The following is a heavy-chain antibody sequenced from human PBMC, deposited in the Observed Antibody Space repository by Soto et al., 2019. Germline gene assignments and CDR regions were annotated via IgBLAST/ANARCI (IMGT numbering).Heavy chain of an antibody. D-gene: IGHD4-4*01. CDR3: ARLTVTNWFDP. Sequence: SETLSLTCTVSGGSISSYYWSWIRQPPGKGPEWIGYIYYSGSTNYNPSLKSRVTISVDTSKNQFSLKLSSVTAADTAVYYCARLTVTNWFDPWGQGTLVTVSS. CDR1: GGSISSYY. V-gene: IGHV4-59*08. CDR2: IYYSGST. J-gene: IGHJ5*02.